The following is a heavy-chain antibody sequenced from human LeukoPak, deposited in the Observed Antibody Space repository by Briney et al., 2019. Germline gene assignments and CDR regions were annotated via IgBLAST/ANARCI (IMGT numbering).Heavy chain of an antibody. D-gene: IGHD3-9*01. V-gene: IGHV4-59*08. Sequence: PSETLSLTCSVSGGSMNSYYWSWIRQSPGKGLEWIGYIYYSGSTNYNPSLKTRVTISVDTTKNQFSLKLSSVTAADTAVYYCARHVWLQPFDYWGQGTLITVSS. CDR1: GGSMNSYY. CDR2: IYYSGST. CDR3: ARHVWLQPFDY. J-gene: IGHJ4*02.